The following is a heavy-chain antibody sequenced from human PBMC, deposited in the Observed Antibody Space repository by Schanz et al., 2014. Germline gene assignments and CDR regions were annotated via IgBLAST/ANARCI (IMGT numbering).Heavy chain of an antibody. CDR1: GFTFSSYA. D-gene: IGHD6-13*01. V-gene: IGHV3-23*01. J-gene: IGHJ4*02. CDR3: AKDLAAVGVFDY. Sequence: EVQLLESGGGLVQPGGSLRLSCAGSGFTFSSYAMSWVRQTPGKGLEWVSVISGSGVTIYYADSVKGRFTISRDNSKNTLDLQMKSLRAEDTAIYYCAKDLAAVGVFDYWGQGSLVTVSP. CDR2: ISGSGVTI.